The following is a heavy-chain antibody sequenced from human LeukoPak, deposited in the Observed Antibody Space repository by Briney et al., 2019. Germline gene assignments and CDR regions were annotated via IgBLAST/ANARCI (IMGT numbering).Heavy chain of an antibody. CDR1: GGSSSSGGYS. Sequence: PSEILSLTCAVSGGSSSSGGYSWRWIRKTPGKGLEWIGYIYHSGSTYYNPSLKSRVTISVDRSKNQFSLKLSSVTAADTAVYYCARDSGSYSNWFDPWGQGTLVTVSS. J-gene: IGHJ5*02. CDR3: ARDSGSYSNWFDP. D-gene: IGHD3-10*01. CDR2: IYHSGST. V-gene: IGHV4-30-2*01.